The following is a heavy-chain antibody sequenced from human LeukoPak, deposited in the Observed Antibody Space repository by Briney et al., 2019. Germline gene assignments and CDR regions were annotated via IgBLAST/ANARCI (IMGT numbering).Heavy chain of an antibody. CDR2: IKQDGSEK. Sequence: GGSLRLSCAASGFTFSSYWMSWVRQAPGKGLEWVANIKQDGSEKYYVDSVKGRFTISRDNAKNSLFLQMNSLRAEDTAIYYCARERYFYASRGIDYWGQGTLVTVSS. V-gene: IGHV3-7*01. J-gene: IGHJ4*02. CDR3: ARERYFYASRGIDY. D-gene: IGHD3-10*01. CDR1: GFTFSSYW.